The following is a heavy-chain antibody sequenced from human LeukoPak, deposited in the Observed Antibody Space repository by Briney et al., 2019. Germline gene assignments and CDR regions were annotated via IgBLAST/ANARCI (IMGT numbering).Heavy chain of an antibody. J-gene: IGHJ5*02. D-gene: IGHD6-13*01. CDR1: GFTFSSYG. CDR3: ARERIAAAGTRVDP. V-gene: IGHV3-33*01. CDR2: IWYDGSNK. Sequence: GGSLRLSCAASGFTFSSYGMHWVRQAPGKGLEWVAVIWYDGSNKYYADSVKGRLTISRDNSKNTLYLQMNSLRAEDTAVYYCARERIAAAGTRVDPWGQGTLVTVSS.